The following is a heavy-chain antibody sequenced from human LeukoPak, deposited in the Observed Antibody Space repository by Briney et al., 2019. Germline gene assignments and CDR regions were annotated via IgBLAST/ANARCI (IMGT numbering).Heavy chain of an antibody. J-gene: IGHJ6*02. CDR3: ARDSVGSSWYPYYYGMDV. V-gene: IGHV6-1*01. D-gene: IGHD6-13*01. Sequence: SQTLSLTCAISGDRFSSNSAAWNWIRQSPSRGLEWLGRTYYRSKWYNDYAVSVKSRITINPDTSKNQFSLQLNSVTPEDTAVYYCARDSVGSSWYPYYYGMDVWGQGTTVTVSS. CDR1: GDRFSSNSAA. CDR2: TYYRSKWYN.